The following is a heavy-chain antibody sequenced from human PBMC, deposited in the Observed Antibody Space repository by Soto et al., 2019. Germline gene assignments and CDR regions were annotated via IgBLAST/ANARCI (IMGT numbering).Heavy chain of an antibody. J-gene: IGHJ4*02. CDR1: GYTFTSYG. CDR2: ISAYNGNT. Sequence: WASVKVSCKASGYTFTSYGISWVRQAPGQGLEWMGWISAYNGNTNYAQKPQGRVTMTTDTSTSTAYMELRSLRSDDTAVYYCARAPLDYYYDSSGPFDYWGQGTLVTVSS. V-gene: IGHV1-18*01. D-gene: IGHD3-22*01. CDR3: ARAPLDYYYDSSGPFDY.